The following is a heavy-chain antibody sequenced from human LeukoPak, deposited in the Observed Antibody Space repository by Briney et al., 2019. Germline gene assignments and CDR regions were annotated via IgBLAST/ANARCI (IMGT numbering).Heavy chain of an antibody. Sequence: GGSLRLSCAASGFTFDDYAMHWVRQAPGKGLEWVSGISWNSGSIGYADSVKGRFTISRDNAKSSLYLQMNSLRAEDTALYYCAKDESSSWAIETLDYWGQGTLVTVSS. J-gene: IGHJ4*02. CDR3: AKDESSSWAIETLDY. V-gene: IGHV3-9*01. CDR2: ISWNSGSI. CDR1: GFTFDDYA. D-gene: IGHD6-13*01.